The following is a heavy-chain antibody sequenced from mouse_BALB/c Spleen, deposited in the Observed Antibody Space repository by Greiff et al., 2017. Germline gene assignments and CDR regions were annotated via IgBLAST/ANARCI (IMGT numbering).Heavy chain of an antibody. J-gene: IGHJ3*01. CDR1: GFTFSSYT. CDR2: ISNGGGST. V-gene: IGHV5-12-2*01. CDR3: ASDGSSYWVAY. D-gene: IGHD1-1*01. Sequence: EVHLVESGGGLVQPGGSLTLSCAASGFTFSSYTMSWVRQTPEKRLEWVAYISNGGGSTYYPDTVKGRFTISRDKAKNTLYLKMSSLKSEDTAMYYCASDGSSYWVAYWGQGTLVTVSA.